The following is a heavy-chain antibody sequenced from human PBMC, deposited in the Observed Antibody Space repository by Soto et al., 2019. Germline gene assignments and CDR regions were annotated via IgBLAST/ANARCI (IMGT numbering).Heavy chain of an antibody. CDR3: ARGWDGYNSDFDY. V-gene: IGHV3-21*01. D-gene: IGHD1-1*01. CDR2: ISSSSSYI. Sequence: PGGSLRLSCAASGFTFSSYSMNWVRQAPGKGLEWVSSISSSSSYIYYADSVKGRFTISRDNAKNSLYLQMNSLRAEDTAVYYCARGWDGYNSDFDYWGQGTLVTVSS. J-gene: IGHJ4*02. CDR1: GFTFSSYS.